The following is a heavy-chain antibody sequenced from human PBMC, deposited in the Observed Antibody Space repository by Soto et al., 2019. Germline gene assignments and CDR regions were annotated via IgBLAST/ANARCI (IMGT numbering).Heavy chain of an antibody. D-gene: IGHD3-22*01. CDR2: IIPIFGTA. J-gene: IGHJ6*02. CDR1: GGTFSSYA. Sequence: VQLVQSGAEVKKPGSSVKVSCKASGGTFSSYAISWVRQAPGQGLEWMGGIIPIFGTANYAQKFQGRVTITADESTSTAYMELSSLRSEDTAVYYCAREYYYDSSGYPKLDYYGMDVWGQGTTVTVSS. V-gene: IGHV1-69*12. CDR3: AREYYYDSSGYPKLDYYGMDV.